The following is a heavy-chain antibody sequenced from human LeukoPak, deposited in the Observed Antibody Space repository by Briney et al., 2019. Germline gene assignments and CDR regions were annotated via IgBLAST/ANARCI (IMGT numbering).Heavy chain of an antibody. V-gene: IGHV1-69*01. CDR3: ARSGDSSGYYYGERY. CDR2: IISILGTT. J-gene: IGHJ4*02. Sequence: SVKVSCKASGGTFTSYAISWVRQAPGQGLEWMGGIISILGTTKYAQKFQGRVTITADESTSTAYMELSSLRSEDTAVYYCARSGDSSGYYYGERYWGQGTLVTVSS. CDR1: GGTFTSYA. D-gene: IGHD3-22*01.